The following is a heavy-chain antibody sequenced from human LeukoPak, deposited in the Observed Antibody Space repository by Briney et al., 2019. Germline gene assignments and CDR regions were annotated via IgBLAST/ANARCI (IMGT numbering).Heavy chain of an antibody. CDR2: IHSDGST. CDR3: ARDQVTMVRGVIYYYGMDV. CDR1: GFTVSSNY. J-gene: IGHJ6*02. Sequence: GGSLRLACAASGFTVSSNYMSWVRQAPGKGLEWVSVIHSDGSTYYADSVKGRFTISRDNSKNTLYLQMNSLRAEDTAVYYCARDQVTMVRGVIYYYGMDVWGQGTTVTVSS. D-gene: IGHD3-10*01. V-gene: IGHV3-66*01.